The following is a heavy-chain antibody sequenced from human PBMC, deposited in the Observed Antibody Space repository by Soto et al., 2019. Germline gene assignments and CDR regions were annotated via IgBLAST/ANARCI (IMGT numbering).Heavy chain of an antibody. CDR3: PRPLIGNTIDP. V-gene: IGHV1-46*01. CDR1: GYTFFKYF. Sequence: ASVKVSCKASGYTFFKYFIHWVRQAPGQGLEWIGIINPSRGSATYGPIFQGRVSLTTDMPTSIVYMELSSLRSEDTAIYYCPRPLIGNTIDPWGQGTSVTVSS. J-gene: IGHJ6*02. D-gene: IGHD1-7*01. CDR2: INPSRGSA.